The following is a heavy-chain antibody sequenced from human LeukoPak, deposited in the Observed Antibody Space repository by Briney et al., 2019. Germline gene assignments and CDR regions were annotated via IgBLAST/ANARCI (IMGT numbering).Heavy chain of an antibody. CDR2: IWYDGSNK. CDR3: AKDPTAAGNDNWFDP. V-gene: IGHV3-30*02. J-gene: IGHJ5*02. D-gene: IGHD6-13*01. Sequence: GGSLRLSCAASGFTFSSYGMHWVRQAPGKGLEWVAVIWYDGSNKYYADSVKGRFTISRDNSKNTLYLQMNSLRAEDTAAYYCAKDPTAAGNDNWFDPWGQGTLVTVSS. CDR1: GFTFSSYG.